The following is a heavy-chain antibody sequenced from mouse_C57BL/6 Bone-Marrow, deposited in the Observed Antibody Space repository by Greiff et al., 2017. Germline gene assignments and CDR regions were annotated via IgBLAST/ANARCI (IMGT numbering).Heavy chain of an antibody. V-gene: IGHV1-81*01. Sequence: VQLQQSGAELARPGASVKLSCKASGYTFTSYGISWVKQRTGQGLEWIGEIYPRSGNTYYNEKFKGKATLTADKSSSTAYMELRSLTSEDSAVYLCARGPHYCGSSYWFAYWGQRNLVPVSA. CDR3: ARGPHYCGSSYWFAY. J-gene: IGHJ3*01. D-gene: IGHD1-1*01. CDR2: IYPRSGNT. CDR1: GYTFTSYG.